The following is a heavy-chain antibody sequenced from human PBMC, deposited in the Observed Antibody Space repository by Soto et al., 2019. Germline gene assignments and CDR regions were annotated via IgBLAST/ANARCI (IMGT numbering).Heavy chain of an antibody. V-gene: IGHV1-3*01. CDR1: GYKFSSYA. CDR2: IGAGNGDT. CDR3: VRQLPYGPFDY. J-gene: IGHJ4*02. Sequence: EASVKVSCKASGYKFSSYAIHWVRQAPGQKLEWLGWIGAGNGDTRYSQNFQGRLSFTSDTYASTAYMELSSLRSEDTALYYCVRQLPYGPFDYLGQGTLVTVSS. D-gene: IGHD3-10*01.